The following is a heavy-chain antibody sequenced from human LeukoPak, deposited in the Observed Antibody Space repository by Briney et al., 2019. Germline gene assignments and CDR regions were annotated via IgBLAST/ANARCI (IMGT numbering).Heavy chain of an antibody. J-gene: IGHJ3*01. CDR1: GFTFNDNV. CDR3: AKSRDPLQLWLPDYDV. V-gene: IGHV3-23*05. Sequence: GGSLRLSCSASGFTFNDNVMSWVRQAPGKGLEWVSSITGKSSGTFSADSMKGRFTISRDNYKNTLFLQMDSLRADDTAMYYCAKSRDPLQLWLPDYDVWGQGTMVTVSS. CDR2: ITGKSSGT. D-gene: IGHD5-18*01.